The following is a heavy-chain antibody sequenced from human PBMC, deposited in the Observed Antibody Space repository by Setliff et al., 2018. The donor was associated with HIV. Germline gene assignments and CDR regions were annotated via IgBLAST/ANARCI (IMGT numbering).Heavy chain of an antibody. CDR3: ARVATGPESFDI. Sequence: PGGSLRLSCAASGFTFSAYVMSWIRQAPGRGPEWVSAISARSDYSYAADSMKGRFTISRDNSKNTLYLQMTDLRAEDTAIYYCARVATGPESFDIWGQGTMVTVSS. J-gene: IGHJ3*02. CDR2: ISARSDYS. CDR1: GFTFSAYV. D-gene: IGHD3-9*01. V-gene: IGHV3-23*01.